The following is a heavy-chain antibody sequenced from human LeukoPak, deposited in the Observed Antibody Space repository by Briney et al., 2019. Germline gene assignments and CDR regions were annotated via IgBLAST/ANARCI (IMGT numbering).Heavy chain of an antibody. CDR1: GYTLSEIS. CDR2: IDREDGQT. J-gene: IGHJ4*02. V-gene: IGHV1-24*01. Sequence: ASVKVSCKVSGYTLSEISIYWVRQAPGKGLEWMGGIDREDGQTIYAQKFQGRVTMTEDTSTDTAYMEVSRLTSEDTAFYYCATVGYSYGAFDYWGQGTLVTVSS. CDR3: ATVGYSYGAFDY. D-gene: IGHD5-18*01.